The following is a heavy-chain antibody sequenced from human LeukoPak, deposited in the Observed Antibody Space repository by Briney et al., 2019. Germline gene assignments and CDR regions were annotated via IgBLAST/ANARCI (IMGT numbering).Heavy chain of an antibody. V-gene: IGHV1-2*02. CDR3: ATTVTFYYYYGMDV. CDR1: GYTFTGYY. J-gene: IGHJ6*02. CDR2: INPNSGGT. D-gene: IGHD4-17*01. Sequence: ASVKVSCKASGYTFTGYYMHWVRQAPGQGLEWMGWINPNSGGTNHAQKFQGRVTMTRDTSISTAYMELSRLRSDDTAVYYCATTVTFYYYYGMDVWGQGTTVTVSS.